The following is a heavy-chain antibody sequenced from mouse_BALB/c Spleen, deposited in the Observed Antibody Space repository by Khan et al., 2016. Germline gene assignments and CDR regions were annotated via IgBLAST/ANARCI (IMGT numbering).Heavy chain of an antibody. Sequence: EVQLQESGPGLVKPSQSLSLTCTVTAYSITSGYGWKWIRQFPGNKLEWMGYISYSGSTNYNPSLKSRISITRDTSKNQFFLQLNSVTTEDTATYYCARTARIKYWGQGTTLTVSS. V-gene: IGHV3-2*02. J-gene: IGHJ2*01. CDR1: AYSITSGYG. CDR2: ISYSGST. D-gene: IGHD1-2*01. CDR3: ARTARIKY.